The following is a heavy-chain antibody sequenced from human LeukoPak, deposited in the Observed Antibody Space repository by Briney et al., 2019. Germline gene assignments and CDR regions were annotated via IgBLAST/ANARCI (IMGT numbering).Heavy chain of an antibody. CDR2: IYNSGCT. V-gene: IGHV4-59*01. Sequence: SETLSLTCSVSGGPITTFYWRWIRQPPRKGLEWIGYIYNSGCTNYNPSLKSRVTISVDTSKKQVSLKVRSVTAADTAVYYCARSTRSWFDPWGQGTLVTVSS. CDR3: ARSTRSWFDP. J-gene: IGHJ5*02. CDR1: GGPITTFY. D-gene: IGHD3-10*01.